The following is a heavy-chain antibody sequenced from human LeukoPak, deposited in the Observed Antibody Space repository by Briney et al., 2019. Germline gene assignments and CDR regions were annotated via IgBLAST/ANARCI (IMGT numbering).Heavy chain of an antibody. CDR3: AKDPSFGSGSYYAL. CDR1: GFTFSSYA. V-gene: IGHV3-23*01. CDR2: ISNSGGTT. J-gene: IGHJ4*02. D-gene: IGHD3-10*01. Sequence: GGSLRLSCAASGFTFSSYAMNRVRQAPGKGLEWVSGISNSGGTTYYADSVKGRFTISRDNSKNTLYLQMSSLRAEDTAVYYCAKDPSFGSGSYYALWGQGTLVTVSS.